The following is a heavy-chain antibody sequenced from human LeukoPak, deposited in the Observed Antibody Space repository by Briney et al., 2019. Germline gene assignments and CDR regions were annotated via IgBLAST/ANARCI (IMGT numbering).Heavy chain of an antibody. J-gene: IGHJ4*02. Sequence: PGGSLRLSCAASGFTFSSYAMSWVRQAPGKGLEWVSAISGSGGSTYYADSVKGRFTIPRDNSKNTLYLQMNSLRAEDTAVYYCAKDKMGSYYDSSGYYEYWGQGTLVTVSS. V-gene: IGHV3-23*01. CDR2: ISGSGGST. D-gene: IGHD3-22*01. CDR1: GFTFSSYA. CDR3: AKDKMGSYYDSSGYYEY.